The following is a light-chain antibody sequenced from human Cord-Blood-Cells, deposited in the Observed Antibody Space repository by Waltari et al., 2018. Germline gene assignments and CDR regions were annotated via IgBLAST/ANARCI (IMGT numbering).Light chain of an antibody. CDR1: QGISSY. CDR2: AAS. CDR3: QQLNSYPRT. J-gene: IGKJ1*01. Sequence: IQLTQSPSSLSASVGDRVTITCRASQGISSYLAWHQQNPGKAHKLLIYAASTLQSGVPSRFSGSGSGTDFTLTSSSLQPEDFATYYCQQLNSYPRTFGQGTKVEIK. V-gene: IGKV1-9*01.